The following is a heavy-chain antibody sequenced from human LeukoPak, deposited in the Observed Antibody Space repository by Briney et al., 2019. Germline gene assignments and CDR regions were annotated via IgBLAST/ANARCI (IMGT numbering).Heavy chain of an antibody. D-gene: IGHD1-1*01. CDR2: INPNSGGT. CDR1: GYTFTGYY. V-gene: IGHV1-2*02. CDR3: AREDRRLEGNWFDP. Sequence: ASVKVSCKASGYTFTGYYMHWVRQAPGQGLEWMGWINPNSGGTNYAQKFQGRVTMTRDTSISTAYMELSRLRSDDTAVYYCAREDRRLEGNWFDPWGQGTLVTVSS. J-gene: IGHJ5*02.